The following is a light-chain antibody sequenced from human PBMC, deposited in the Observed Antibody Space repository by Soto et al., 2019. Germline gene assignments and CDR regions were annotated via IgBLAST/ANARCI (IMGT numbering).Light chain of an antibody. V-gene: IGLV2-8*01. CDR3: SSYGGSNTLYV. J-gene: IGLJ1*01. CDR2: EVT. Sequence: QSALTQPPSASGTPGQSVTISCTGTSSDVGGYNFVSWYQQHPGKVPKLIIYEVTKRPSGVPDRFSGSKSGNTASLTVSGRQAEDEADYYCSSYGGSNTLYVFGTGTKVTVL. CDR1: SSDVGGYNF.